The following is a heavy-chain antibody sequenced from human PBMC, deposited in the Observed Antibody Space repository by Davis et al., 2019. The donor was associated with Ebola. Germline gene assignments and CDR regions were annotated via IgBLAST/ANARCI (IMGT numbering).Heavy chain of an antibody. D-gene: IGHD5-18*01. CDR3: ARDFEVDTAMVRFDY. CDR1: GYTFTSYD. CDR2: ISAYNGNT. V-gene: IGHV1-18*01. J-gene: IGHJ4*02. Sequence: AASVKVSCKASGYTFTSYDINWVRQAPGQGLEWMGWISAYNGNTNYAQKLQGRVTMTTDTSTSTAYMELRSLRSDDTAVYYCARDFEVDTAMVRFDYWGQGTLVTVSS.